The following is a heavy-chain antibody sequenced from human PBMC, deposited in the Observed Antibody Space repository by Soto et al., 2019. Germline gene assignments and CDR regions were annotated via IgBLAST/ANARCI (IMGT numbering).Heavy chain of an antibody. J-gene: IGHJ3*02. V-gene: IGHV3-72*01. CDR3: ARGKRAFDI. Sequence: EVQLVESGGGLVQPGGALRLSCAASGFTFSDYYMDWVRQAPGKGLEWVGRTRNKANSYNTEYAASVKGRFTISRDDSKNSPYLQMNSLKTEDTAVDYCARGKRAFDIWGQGTMVTVSS. CDR2: TRNKANSYNT. CDR1: GFTFSDYY.